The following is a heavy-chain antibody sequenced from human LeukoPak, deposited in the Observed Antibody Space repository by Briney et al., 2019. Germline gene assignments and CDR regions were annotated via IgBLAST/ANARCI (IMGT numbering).Heavy chain of an antibody. CDR3: ARTANFAAGYYIYY. CDR2: ISGSSRHK. V-gene: IGHV3-21*01. J-gene: IGHJ4*02. CDR1: GFTFSSYT. D-gene: IGHD6-13*01. Sequence: GGSLRLSCAASGFTFSSYTMNWVRQAPGKGLEWVSSISGSSRHKYYADSVKGRFTTSRDNAKNSLYLQMNSLRAEDTAVYYCARTANFAAGYYIYYWGQGTLVTVSS.